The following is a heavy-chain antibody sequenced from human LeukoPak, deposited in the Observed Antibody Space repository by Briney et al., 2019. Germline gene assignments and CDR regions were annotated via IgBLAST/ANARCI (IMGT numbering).Heavy chain of an antibody. J-gene: IGHJ4*02. Sequence: SETLSLTCAVYGGSFSGYYWSWIRQPPGKGLEWIGEINHSGSTNYNPSLKSRVTISVDTSKNQFSLKLSSVTAADTAVYYCARELSQIVWGGLDYGGQGTLVSVSS. CDR3: ARELSQIVWGGLDY. D-gene: IGHD2-21*01. V-gene: IGHV4-34*01. CDR2: INHSGST. CDR1: GGSFSGYY.